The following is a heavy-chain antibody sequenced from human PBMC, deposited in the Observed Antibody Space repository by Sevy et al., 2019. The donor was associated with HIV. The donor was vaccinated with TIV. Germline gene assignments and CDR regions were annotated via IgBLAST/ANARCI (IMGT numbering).Heavy chain of an antibody. Sequence: SETLSLICSVSGASVSAANDYWSWIRQPPGKGLEWIGNVFYFWSTNYNPSLKSRVTISLDTSKKQFSLKLNSVTAADTAVYYCARDQYYDIGTGLYAMDVWGQGTTVTVSS. CDR3: ARDQYYDIGTGLYAMDV. CDR2: VFYFWST. D-gene: IGHD3-9*01. CDR1: GASVSAANDY. J-gene: IGHJ6*02. V-gene: IGHV4-61*01.